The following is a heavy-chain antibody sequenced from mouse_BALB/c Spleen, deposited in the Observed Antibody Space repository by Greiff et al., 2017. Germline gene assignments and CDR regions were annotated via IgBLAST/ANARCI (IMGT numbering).Heavy chain of an antibody. CDR3: ARRGVTTALDY. J-gene: IGHJ2*01. Sequence: QVQLQQSGAELVRPGTSVKVSCKASGYAFTNYLIEWVKQRPGQGLEWIGVINPGSGGTNYNEKFKGKATLTADKSSSTAYMQLSSLTSDDSAVYFCARRGVTTALDYWGQGTTLTVSS. CDR1: GYAFTNYL. V-gene: IGHV1-54*01. D-gene: IGHD1-2*01. CDR2: INPGSGGT.